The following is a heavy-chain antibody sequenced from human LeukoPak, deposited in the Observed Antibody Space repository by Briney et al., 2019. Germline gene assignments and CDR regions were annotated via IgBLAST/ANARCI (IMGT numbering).Heavy chain of an antibody. CDR1: GFTFSSYS. CDR3: ASDGLGRESIAAAEDY. V-gene: IGHV3-21*01. D-gene: IGHD6-13*01. J-gene: IGHJ4*02. Sequence: GGALRLSCAASGFTFSSYSMNWVRQAPGKGLEWVSSISSSSSYIYYADSVKGRFTISRDNAKNSLYLQMNSLRAEDTAVYYCASDGLGRESIAAAEDYWGQGTLVTVSS. CDR2: ISSSSSYI.